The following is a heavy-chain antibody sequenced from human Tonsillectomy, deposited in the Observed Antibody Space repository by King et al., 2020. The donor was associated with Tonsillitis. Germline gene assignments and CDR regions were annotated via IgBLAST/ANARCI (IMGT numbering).Heavy chain of an antibody. CDR1: GYIFTSYY. V-gene: IGHV1-46*03. CDR3: ASTYSSIIWFDP. D-gene: IGHD6-13*01. J-gene: IGHJ5*02. CDR2: INPSGGST. Sequence: LVQSGAEVKKPGASVKVSCKASGYIFTSYYMHWVRQAPGQGLEWMGIINPSGGSTSYAQKFQGRVTMTRDTSTRTVYMELSRLRSEDTAVYYCASTYSSIIWFDPWGQGTLVTVSS.